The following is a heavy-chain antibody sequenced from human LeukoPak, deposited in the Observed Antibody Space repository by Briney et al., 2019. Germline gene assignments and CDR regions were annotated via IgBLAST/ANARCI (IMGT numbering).Heavy chain of an antibody. D-gene: IGHD3-10*01. CDR3: ATRITMVRGVPTFGMDV. V-gene: IGHV1-8*01. CDR1: GYTFSSYD. J-gene: IGHJ6*02. Sequence: ASVKVSCKASGYTFSSYDINWVRQATGQGLEWMGWMNPDSGNTGYAQKFQGRVTMTRNTSISTAYMEVSSLRSEDTAVYYCATRITMVRGVPTFGMDVWGQGTTVTVSS. CDR2: MNPDSGNT.